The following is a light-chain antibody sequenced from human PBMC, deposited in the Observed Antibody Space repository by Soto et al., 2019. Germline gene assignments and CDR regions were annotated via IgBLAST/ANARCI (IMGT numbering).Light chain of an antibody. Sequence: DIQMTQSPSSVSASVGARVTITCRASQGISSWLAWYQQKPGKAPNLLIHTASSLQSGVPSRFRSRRCGTDCTLPIGSLPPEDFATYYCQQANSCPLTLGGGTKVEIK. CDR1: QGISSW. J-gene: IGKJ4*01. CDR2: TAS. CDR3: QQANSCPLT. V-gene: IGKV1-12*01.